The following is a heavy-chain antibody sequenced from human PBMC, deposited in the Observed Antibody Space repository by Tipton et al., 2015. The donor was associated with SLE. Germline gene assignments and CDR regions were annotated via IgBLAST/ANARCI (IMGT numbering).Heavy chain of an antibody. CDR3: ARENNVYCDGTTCYSRSIDP. CDR2: VYISGTT. CDR1: GGSLSGNKY. D-gene: IGHD2-2*01. V-gene: IGHV4-61*02. Sequence: TLSLTCTVSGGSLSGNKYWSWIRQPAGKGLEWIGRVYISGTTNYNPSLSSRVTISVDTSENQFSLSLRSVSAADTAVYYCARENNVYCDGTTCYSRSIDPWGQGHLVSVS. J-gene: IGHJ5*02.